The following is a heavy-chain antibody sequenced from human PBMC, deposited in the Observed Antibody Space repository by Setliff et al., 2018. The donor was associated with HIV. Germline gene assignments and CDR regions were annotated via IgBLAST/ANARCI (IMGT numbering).Heavy chain of an antibody. CDR2: TTFDATTI. Sequence: GSLRLSCAASGVTSETFWMHWVRQAPGKGLEWVSRTTFDATTISYADSVKGRFTISWDNAKNTLYLQINSLRVEDTAVYYCATYAYWGQGTLVTVSS. J-gene: IGHJ4*02. D-gene: IGHD2-2*01. CDR3: ATYAY. CDR1: GVTSETFW. V-gene: IGHV3-74*01.